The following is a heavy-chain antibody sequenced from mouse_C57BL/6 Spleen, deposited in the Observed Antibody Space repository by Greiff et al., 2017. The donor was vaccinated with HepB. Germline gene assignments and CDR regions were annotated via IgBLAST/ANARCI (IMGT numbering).Heavy chain of an antibody. V-gene: IGHV5-4*01. Sequence: EVKVVESGGGLVKPGGSLKLSCAASGFTFSSYAMSWVRQTPEKRLEWVATISDGGSYTYYPDNVKGRFTISRDNAKNNLYLQMSHLKSEDTAMYYCARDRALGRSWFAYWGQGTLVTVSA. D-gene: IGHD4-1*01. CDR3: ARDRALGRSWFAY. J-gene: IGHJ3*01. CDR1: GFTFSSYA. CDR2: ISDGGSYT.